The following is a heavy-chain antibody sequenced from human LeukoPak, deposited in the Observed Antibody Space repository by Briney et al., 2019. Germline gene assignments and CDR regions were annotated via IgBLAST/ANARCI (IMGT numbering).Heavy chain of an antibody. V-gene: IGHV3-21*01. CDR3: ARVFGVDRFDY. D-gene: IGHD3-16*01. J-gene: IGHJ4*02. CDR2: ISSTSSYI. CDR1: GFTLSSYS. Sequence: GGSLRLSCAASGFTLSSYSMNWVRQAPGKGLEWVSSISSTSSYIYYADSVKGRFTISRDNAKNSLYLQMNSLRAEDTAVYYCARVFGVDRFDYWGQGTLVTVSS.